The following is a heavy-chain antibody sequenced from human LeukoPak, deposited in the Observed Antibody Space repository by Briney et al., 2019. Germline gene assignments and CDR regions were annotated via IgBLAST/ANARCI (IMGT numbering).Heavy chain of an antibody. Sequence: TLSLTCTVSGGSVSRAGYYWSWIRQHPVKGLEWLGYIYYTGNTASNPSLQSRLTISRDTSENQFSLSLTSVTAADTAVYYCAGGPAYLDSVPNSWGQGTLVTVSS. J-gene: IGHJ4*02. D-gene: IGHD3-22*01. CDR1: GGSVSRAGYY. CDR3: AGGPAYLDSVPNS. CDR2: IYYTGNT. V-gene: IGHV4-31*03.